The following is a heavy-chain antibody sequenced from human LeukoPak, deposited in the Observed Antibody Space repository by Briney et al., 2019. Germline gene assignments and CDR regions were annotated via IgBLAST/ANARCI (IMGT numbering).Heavy chain of an antibody. V-gene: IGHV3-48*02. CDR3: ARSGYSGYEFDH. CDR2: ISSSSSIT. CDR1: GFTFSSYR. D-gene: IGHD5-12*01. J-gene: IGHJ4*02. Sequence: PGGSLRLSCAVSGFTFSSYRMNWVRQAPGMGLEWVSYISSSSSITYYADSVKGRFTISRDNAKNSLYLQMDSLRDEDTAVYYCARSGYSGYEFDHSGQGTPFSVSS.